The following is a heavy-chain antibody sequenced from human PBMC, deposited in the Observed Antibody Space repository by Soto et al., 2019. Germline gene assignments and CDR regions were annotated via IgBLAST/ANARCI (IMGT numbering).Heavy chain of an antibody. CDR2: VYNSGST. V-gene: IGHV4-59*01. D-gene: IGHD6-13*01. Sequence: LSLTCTVSGGSISSNYWTWIRQPPGKGLEWIGYVYNSGSTNYNPSLKSRVTISEDTSKSQFSLKVNSMTAADTAVYYCARYRREAVAGYTLDNWGQGILVTV. CDR1: GGSISSNY. CDR3: ARYRREAVAGYTLDN. J-gene: IGHJ4*02.